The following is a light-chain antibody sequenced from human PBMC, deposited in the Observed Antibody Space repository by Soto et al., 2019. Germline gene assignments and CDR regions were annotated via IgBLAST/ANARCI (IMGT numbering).Light chain of an antibody. CDR1: QSVGSF. V-gene: IGKV3-20*01. Sequence: IVLTQSPATLSLSPGERATLSCRASQSVGSFLAWYQQKPGQAPRLVIYGASSRATGIPDRFSGSGSGTDFTLTISRLEPEDFAMYYCHQYGSSPPVTFGQGTRLEIK. CDR3: HQYGSSPPVT. J-gene: IGKJ5*01. CDR2: GAS.